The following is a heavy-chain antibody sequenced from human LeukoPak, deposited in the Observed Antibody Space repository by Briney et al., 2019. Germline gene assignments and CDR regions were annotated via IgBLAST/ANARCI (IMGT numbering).Heavy chain of an antibody. D-gene: IGHD3-10*01. V-gene: IGHV4-59*01. CDR1: GGSISNYH. J-gene: IGHJ3*02. CDR2: IYDSGST. Sequence: KTSETLSLTCTVSGGSISNYHWTWIRQPPGKRLEWIGFIYDSGSTNHNPSLKSRVTISVDTSKNQFSLNLSSVTAADTAVYYCARVLPSGDGFDIWGQGTMVTVSS. CDR3: ARVLPSGDGFDI.